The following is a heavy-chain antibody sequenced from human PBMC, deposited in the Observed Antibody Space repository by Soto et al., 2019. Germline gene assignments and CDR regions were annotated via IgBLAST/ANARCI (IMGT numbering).Heavy chain of an antibody. CDR2: ISSSGSTI. V-gene: IGHV3-48*03. D-gene: IGHD3-10*01. Sequence: GGSLRLSCAASGFTFSSYEMNWVRQAPGKGLEWVSYISSSGSTIYYADSVKGRFTISRDNAKNSLYLQMNSLRAEDTAVYYCASSGGSLTGYYGMDVWGQGTTVTVSS. CDR3: ASSGGSLTGYYGMDV. CDR1: GFTFSSYE. J-gene: IGHJ6*02.